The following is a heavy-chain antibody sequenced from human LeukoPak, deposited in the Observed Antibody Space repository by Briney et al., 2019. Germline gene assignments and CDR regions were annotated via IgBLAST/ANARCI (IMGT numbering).Heavy chain of an antibody. CDR3: ARLYCSGGSCYSDTVAY. J-gene: IGHJ4*02. CDR1: GYTFTGYY. Sequence: ASVKVSGKASGYTFTGYYMHWVRQAPGQGLEWMGWINPNSGGTNYAQKFQGRVTMTRDTSISTACMELSRLRSDDTAVYYCARLYCSGGSCYSDTVAYWGQGTLVTVSS. CDR2: INPNSGGT. D-gene: IGHD2-15*01. V-gene: IGHV1-2*02.